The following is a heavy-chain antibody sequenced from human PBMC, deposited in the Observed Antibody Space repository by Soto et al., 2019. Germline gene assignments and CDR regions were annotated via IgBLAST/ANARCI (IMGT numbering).Heavy chain of an antibody. D-gene: IGHD6-13*01. CDR1: GFTFSSYG. CDR3: AREMEGAAGDLDD. J-gene: IGHJ4*02. Sequence: GESLKISFAASGFTFSSYGMHWVRQAQGKGLEWVAVIWYDGSNKYYADSLKGRFTIYRDNSKNTLYLQMNSLRGEDTAVYYCAREMEGAAGDLDDWGQGTLVTVSS. CDR2: IWYDGSNK. V-gene: IGHV3-33*01.